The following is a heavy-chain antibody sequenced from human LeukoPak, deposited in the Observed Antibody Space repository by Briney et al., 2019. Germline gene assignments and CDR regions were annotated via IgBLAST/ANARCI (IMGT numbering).Heavy chain of an antibody. CDR1: GFTFSNFW. CDR3: ARGTGWYPDY. Sequence: GGSLRLSCAASGFTFSNFWMNWVRQAPGKGLEWVANIEDDGRDKDYVDSVKGRFTISRDNAKKSLYLQMNSLRAEDTSIYYCARGTGWYPDYWGQGILVTVSS. CDR2: IEDDGRDK. D-gene: IGHD6-19*01. V-gene: IGHV3-7*01. J-gene: IGHJ4*02.